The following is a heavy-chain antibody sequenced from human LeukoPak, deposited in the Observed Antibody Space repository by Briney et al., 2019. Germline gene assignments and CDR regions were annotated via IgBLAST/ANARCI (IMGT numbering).Heavy chain of an antibody. J-gene: IGHJ4*02. Sequence: GGSLRLSCAVSGFTFTSNVMSWVRQAPGKGLEWVSTISPGAGSTNYADAVKGRFTISRDNSKNTLFLQMSSLRAEDTAVYYCARLDRSGYRRVLDYWGQGTLVTVSS. CDR1: GFTFTSNV. CDR3: ARLDRSGYRRVLDY. V-gene: IGHV3-23*01. D-gene: IGHD3-22*01. CDR2: ISPGAGST.